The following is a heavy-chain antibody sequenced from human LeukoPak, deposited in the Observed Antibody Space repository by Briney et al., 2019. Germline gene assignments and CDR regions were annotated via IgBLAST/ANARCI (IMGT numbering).Heavy chain of an antibody. CDR3: ARAGHNSNSGGYDF. D-gene: IGHD3-22*01. CDR1: GYTFIDHY. J-gene: IGHJ4*02. CDR2: IYPDTGDT. V-gene: IGHV1-2*02. Sequence: ASVNVSCKPSGYTFIDHYLHWVRQAPGQGLESLGWIYPDTGDTNYPQKFQGRVTMTRDTSSSTAYMELNRLRSDDTAVYYCARAGHNSNSGGYDFWGLGTLVTVSS.